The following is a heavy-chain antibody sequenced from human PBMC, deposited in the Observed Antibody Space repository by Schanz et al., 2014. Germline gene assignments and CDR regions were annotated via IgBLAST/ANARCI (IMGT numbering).Heavy chain of an antibody. CDR2: ISAYNGHT. CDR1: GYTFNNYTYV. CDR3: ARGFDFWDR. J-gene: IGHJ4*02. V-gene: IGHV1-18*01. D-gene: IGHD3-3*01. Sequence: QVLQVQSGSELKKPGTSVKVSCKASGYTFNNYTYVMIWVRQAPGQGLEWMGWISAYNGHTDYAQKLQGRVTLTTDTSTSTAYMELRNLRSDDTAVYYCARGFDFWDRWGQGTLVTVSS.